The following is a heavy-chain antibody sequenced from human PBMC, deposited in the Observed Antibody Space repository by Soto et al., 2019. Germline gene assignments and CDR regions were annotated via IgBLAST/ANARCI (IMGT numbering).Heavy chain of an antibody. CDR3: AISRGYCSGGSCYPRGYYGLDV. Sequence: PGGSLRLSCAASGFTFSSYSMNWVRQAPGKGLEWVSSISSSSSYIYYADSVKGRFTISRDNAKNSLYLQMNSLRAEDTAVYYCAISRGYCSGGSCYPRGYYGLDVWGQGTTVTVSS. V-gene: IGHV3-21*01. D-gene: IGHD2-15*01. CDR1: GFTFSSYS. CDR2: ISSSSSYI. J-gene: IGHJ6*02.